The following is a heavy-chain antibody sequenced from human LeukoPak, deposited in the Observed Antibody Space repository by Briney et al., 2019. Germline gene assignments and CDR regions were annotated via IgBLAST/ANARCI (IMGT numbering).Heavy chain of an antibody. V-gene: IGHV1-18*01. CDR3: ARGYYYGSGSHYNGGYFDF. CDR1: GYTFSSYG. Sequence: ASVKVSCKASGYTFSSYGIAWVRQAPGQGLEWMGWISVYNGNTKYPEKVQGRVTMTTDTSTSTAYMELRSLRSDDTAVYYCARGYYYGSGSHYNGGYFDFWGQGTLVTVSS. J-gene: IGHJ4*02. CDR2: ISVYNGNT. D-gene: IGHD3-10*01.